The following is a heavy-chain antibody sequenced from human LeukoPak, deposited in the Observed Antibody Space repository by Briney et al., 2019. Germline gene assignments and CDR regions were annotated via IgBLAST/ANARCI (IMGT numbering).Heavy chain of an antibody. V-gene: IGHV3-48*04. Sequence: PGGSLRLSCAASGFTFSSYAMSWVRQAPGKGLEWVSYISSSSSTIYYADSVKGRFTISRDNAKNSLYLQMNSLRAEDTAVYYCARDSGEWLLRTRNAFDIWGQGTMVTVSS. CDR3: ARDSGEWLLRTRNAFDI. J-gene: IGHJ3*02. CDR2: ISSSSSTI. D-gene: IGHD3-22*01. CDR1: GFTFSSYA.